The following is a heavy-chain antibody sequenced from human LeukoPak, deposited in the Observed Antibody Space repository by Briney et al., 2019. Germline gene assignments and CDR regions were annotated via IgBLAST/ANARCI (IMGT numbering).Heavy chain of an antibody. CDR2: IYPGDSDT. V-gene: IGHV5-51*01. D-gene: IGHD3-10*01. Sequence: GESLKISCKASGYSFTSYWIGWVRQMPGKGLEWMGIIYPGDSDTRYSPSFQGQVTISADKSISTAYLQWSSLKASDTAMYYCARTMIRGVISSAFDIWGLGTMVTVSS. J-gene: IGHJ3*02. CDR1: GYSFTSYW. CDR3: ARTMIRGVISSAFDI.